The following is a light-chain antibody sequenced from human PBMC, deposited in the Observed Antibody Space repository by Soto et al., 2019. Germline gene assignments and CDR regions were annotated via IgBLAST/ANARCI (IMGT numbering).Light chain of an antibody. CDR1: QSVSSY. CDR2: DAS. CDR3: QQRSNWPPST. Sequence: EIVLTQSPATLSLSPGERATLSCRASQSVSSYLAWCQQKPGQAPRLLIYDASNRATGIPARFSGSGSGTDFTLTISSLEPEDFAVYYCQQRSNWPPSTFGQGTKVDIK. V-gene: IGKV3-11*01. J-gene: IGKJ1*01.